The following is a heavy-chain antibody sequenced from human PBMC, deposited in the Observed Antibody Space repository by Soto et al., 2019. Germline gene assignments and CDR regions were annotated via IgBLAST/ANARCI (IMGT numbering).Heavy chain of an antibody. V-gene: IGHV1-2*02. CDR1: GYTFTGHF. CDR2: INPDNGVP. CDR3: ARTDYLFSTLTYSFDY. D-gene: IGHD3-16*01. J-gene: IGHJ4*02. Sequence: ASVKVSCKASGYTFTGHFLHWMRQAPGRRLEWMGWINPDNGVPNYAQKFQGRVTLSRDTSINTAYMELSRLTSDDTAMYYCARTDYLFSTLTYSFDYWGQGTLVTVSS.